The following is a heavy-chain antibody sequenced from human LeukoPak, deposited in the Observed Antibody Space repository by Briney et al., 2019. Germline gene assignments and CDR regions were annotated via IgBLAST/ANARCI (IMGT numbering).Heavy chain of an antibody. CDR1: GFTFSNYG. Sequence: GGSLRLSCAASGFTFSNYGMHWVRQAPGKGLEWVALIWYDGSNKYYADSVKGRFTISRDNAKNSLYLQMNSLRAEDTAVYYCARRYCSSTSCTLDYWGQGTLVTVSS. D-gene: IGHD2-2*01. V-gene: IGHV3-33*01. J-gene: IGHJ4*02. CDR3: ARRYCSSTSCTLDY. CDR2: IWYDGSNK.